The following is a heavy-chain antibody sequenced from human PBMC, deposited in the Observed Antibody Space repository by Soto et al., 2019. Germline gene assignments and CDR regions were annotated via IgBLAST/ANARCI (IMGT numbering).Heavy chain of an antibody. CDR2: IKSKTDGGTT. V-gene: IGHV3-15*01. Sequence: GGSLRLSCAASGFTFSNAWMSWVRQAPGKGLEWVGRIKSKTDGGTTDYAAPVKGRFTIPRDDSKNTLYLQMNSLKTEDTAVYYCAKDRFASGSWYGLLDYWGQGILVTVSS. J-gene: IGHJ4*02. D-gene: IGHD6-13*01. CDR1: GFTFSNAW. CDR3: AKDRFASGSWYGLLDY.